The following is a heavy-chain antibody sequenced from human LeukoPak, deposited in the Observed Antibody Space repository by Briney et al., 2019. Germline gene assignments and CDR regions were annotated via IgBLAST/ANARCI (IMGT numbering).Heavy chain of an antibody. CDR3: WGYSSGWYRDLDY. J-gene: IGHJ4*02. CDR2: IKQDGNEK. Sequence: GGSLRLSCAASGFTFSSYWMSWVRQAPGKGLEWVANIKQDGNEKYYVDSVKGRFTISRDNAKNSLYLQMNSLRAEDTAVYYCWGYSSGWYRDLDYWGQGTLVTVSS. CDR1: GFTFSSYW. V-gene: IGHV3-7*01. D-gene: IGHD6-19*01.